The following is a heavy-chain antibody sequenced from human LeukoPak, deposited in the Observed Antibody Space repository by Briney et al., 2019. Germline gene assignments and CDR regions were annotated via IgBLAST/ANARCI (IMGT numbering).Heavy chain of an antibody. CDR2: IKKDGSEK. J-gene: IGHJ4*02. V-gene: IGHV3-7*01. CDR3: ARVPTRSYHFEY. CDR1: GFTFSYYW. D-gene: IGHD1-26*01. Sequence: AGGSLRLSCAAYGFTFSYYWMTWVRQAPGKGLEWVANIKKDGSEKYFVDSVKGRFTISRDNAKNTLYLQMNTLRAEDTAVYYCARVPTRSYHFEYWGQGTLVTVSS.